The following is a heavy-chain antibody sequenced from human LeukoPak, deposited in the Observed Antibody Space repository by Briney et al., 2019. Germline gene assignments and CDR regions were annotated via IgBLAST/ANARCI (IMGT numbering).Heavy chain of an antibody. CDR3: ARASNYFDILY. D-gene: IGHD3-22*01. J-gene: IGHJ4*02. Sequence: SETLSLTCSVSGGSISNSRYYWGWIRQPPGKGLEWIGTIYYTGSTYYNPSLKSRVTISIDTSKNQFSLRLSSVTAADTAVYFCARASNYFDILYWGQGTLVTVSS. CDR2: IYYTGST. V-gene: IGHV4-39*01. CDR1: GGSISNSRYY.